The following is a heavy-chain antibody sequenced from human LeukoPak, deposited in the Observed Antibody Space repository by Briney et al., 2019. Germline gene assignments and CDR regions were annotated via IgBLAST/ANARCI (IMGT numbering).Heavy chain of an antibody. D-gene: IGHD4-23*01. J-gene: IGHJ4*02. CDR2: IRSKAYGGTT. CDR1: GFTFGDCA. V-gene: IGHV3-49*03. CDR3: TREEGLRWLRPNDY. Sequence: GGSLRLSCTASGFTFGDCAMSWFRQAPGKGLEWVGFIRSKAYGGTTEYAASVKGRFTISRDDSKSIAYLQMNSLKTEDTAVYYCTREEGLRWLRPNDYWGQGTLVTVSS.